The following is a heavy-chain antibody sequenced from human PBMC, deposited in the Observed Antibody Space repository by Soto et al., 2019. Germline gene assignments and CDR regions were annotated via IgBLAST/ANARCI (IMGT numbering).Heavy chain of an antibody. D-gene: IGHD3-22*01. CDR3: ARVVVITGYNWFDP. CDR1: GGSISSYY. Sequence: SETLSLTCTVSGGSISSYYWSWIRQPAGKGLEWIGRIYTSGSTNYNPSLKSRVTMSVDTSKNQFSLKLSSVTAADTAVYYCARVVVITGYNWFDPWGQGTLVTVPS. J-gene: IGHJ5*02. V-gene: IGHV4-4*07. CDR2: IYTSGST.